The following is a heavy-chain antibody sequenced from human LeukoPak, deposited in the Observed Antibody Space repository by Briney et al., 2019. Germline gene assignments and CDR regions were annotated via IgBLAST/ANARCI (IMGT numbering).Heavy chain of an antibody. J-gene: IGHJ4*02. V-gene: IGHV4-39*01. D-gene: IGHD3-16*01. CDR1: GGSISCGGYC. Sequence: SETLSLTCTVSGGSISCGGYCWRWTRQPPGKGLGWIGSMYCSGSTYNNPSLKSRLTISVNTSKNQFSLKLSSVTAADTAVYYCARQSGAPWGALVHFDYWGEGTLVTVSS. CDR2: MYCSGST. CDR3: ARQSGAPWGALVHFDY.